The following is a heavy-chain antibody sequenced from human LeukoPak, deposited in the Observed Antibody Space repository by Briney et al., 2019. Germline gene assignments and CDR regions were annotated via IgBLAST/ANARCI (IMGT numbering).Heavy chain of an antibody. CDR1: GYTFTGYY. Sequence: ASVTVSCKASGYTFTGYYIHWVRQAPGQGLEWMGRINPNSGGTNYAQRFQGRVTMTRDTSIGTAYMELSSLTSDDTAVFYCARIFAKSGFYYYDYWGPGTLVIVSS. J-gene: IGHJ4*02. CDR3: ARIFAKSGFYYYDY. V-gene: IGHV1-2*06. D-gene: IGHD3-3*01. CDR2: INPNSGGT.